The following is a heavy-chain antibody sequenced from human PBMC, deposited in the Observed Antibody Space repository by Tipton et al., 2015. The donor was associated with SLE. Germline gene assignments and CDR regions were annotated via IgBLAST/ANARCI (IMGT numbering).Heavy chain of an antibody. D-gene: IGHD3-16*02. Sequence: SLRLSCAASGFTFSSYGMHWVRQAPGKGLQWVAAIWYDGSNKYYADSVKGRFTISRDNSKNTLYLHVNSLRADDTAVYYCARDARGNYHYNWFDPWGQGTLVTVSS. V-gene: IGHV3-33*01. J-gene: IGHJ5*02. CDR3: ARDARGNYHYNWFDP. CDR2: IWYDGSNK. CDR1: GFTFSSYG.